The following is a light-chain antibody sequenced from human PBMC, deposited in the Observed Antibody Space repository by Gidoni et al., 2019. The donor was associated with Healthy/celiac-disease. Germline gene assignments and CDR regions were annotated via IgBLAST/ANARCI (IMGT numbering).Light chain of an antibody. CDR2: AAS. CDR1: QSISSY. V-gene: IGKV1-39*01. J-gene: IGKJ5*01. CDR3: QQSYSSPIT. Sequence: HTVTITCRASQSISSYLNWYQQKPGKAPKLLIYAASSLQSGVPSRFSGSGSGTDFTLTISSLQPEDFATYYCQQSYSSPITFGQGTRLEIK.